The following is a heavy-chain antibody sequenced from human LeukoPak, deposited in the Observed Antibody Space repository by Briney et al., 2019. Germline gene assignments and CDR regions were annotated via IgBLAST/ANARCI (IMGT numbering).Heavy chain of an antibody. CDR1: GGSISSSSYY. Sequence: SETLSLTCTVSGGSISSSSYYWGWIRQPPGKGLEWIGSIYYSGSTYYNPSLKSRVTISVDTPKNQFSLKLSSVTAADTAVYYCARRGKGLDYDFDYWGQGTLVTVSS. D-gene: IGHD4/OR15-4a*01. CDR2: IYYSGST. CDR3: ARRGKGLDYDFDY. V-gene: IGHV4-39*01. J-gene: IGHJ4*02.